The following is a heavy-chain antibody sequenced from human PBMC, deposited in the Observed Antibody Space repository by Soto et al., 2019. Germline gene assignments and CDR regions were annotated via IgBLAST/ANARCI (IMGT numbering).Heavy chain of an antibody. Sequence: GESLKISCKGSGYSFTSYWIGWVRQMPGKGLEWMGIIYPGDSDTRYSPSFQGQVTISADRSTSTAYLQWSSLRASDTAMYYCARPYYMDYGAFDIWGQGTMVT. D-gene: IGHD3-10*01. CDR1: GYSFTSYW. J-gene: IGHJ3*02. CDR3: ARPYYMDYGAFDI. V-gene: IGHV5-51*01. CDR2: IYPGDSDT.